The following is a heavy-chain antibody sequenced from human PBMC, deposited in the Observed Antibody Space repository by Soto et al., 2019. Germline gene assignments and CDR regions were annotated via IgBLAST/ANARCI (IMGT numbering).Heavy chain of an antibody. Sequence: SGPTLVNPTQTLTLTCTFSGFSLSTSGMCVSWIRQPPGKALEWLARIDWDDDKYYSTSLKTRLTISKDTSKNQVVLTMTNMDPVDTATYYCARAWYYYYSSGYYYGMYVWGQGTTVPVSS. V-gene: IGHV2-70*11. J-gene: IGHJ6*02. CDR2: IDWDDDK. CDR3: ARAWYYYYSSGYYYGMYV. CDR1: GFSLSTSGMC. D-gene: IGHD3-22*01.